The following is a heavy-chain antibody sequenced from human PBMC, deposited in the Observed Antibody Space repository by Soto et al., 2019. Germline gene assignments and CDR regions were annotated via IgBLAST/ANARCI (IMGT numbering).Heavy chain of an antibody. Sequence: GGSLRLSCAASGFTFSSYAMHWVRQAPGKGLEWVAVISYDGSNKYYADSVKGRFTISRDNSKNTLYLQMNSLRAEDTAVYYCARATSMIVVDPYGMDVWGQGTTVTVPS. CDR3: ARATSMIVVDPYGMDV. D-gene: IGHD3-22*01. J-gene: IGHJ6*02. V-gene: IGHV3-30-3*01. CDR2: ISYDGSNK. CDR1: GFTFSSYA.